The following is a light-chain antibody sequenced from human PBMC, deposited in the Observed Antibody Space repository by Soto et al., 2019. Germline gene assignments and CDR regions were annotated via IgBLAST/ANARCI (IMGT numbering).Light chain of an antibody. J-gene: IGLJ2*01. CDR3: SSYTSTNALL. CDR1: TSDVGGYSY. V-gene: IGLV2-14*01. CDR2: EVS. Sequence: QSVLTQPASVSGSPGQSITISCTGTTSDVGGYSYVSWYQQHPGRAPKIMIYEVSNRPSGVSNRFSGSKSGYTASLTISGLQAEDEGDYYCSSYTSTNALLFGGGTKVTVL.